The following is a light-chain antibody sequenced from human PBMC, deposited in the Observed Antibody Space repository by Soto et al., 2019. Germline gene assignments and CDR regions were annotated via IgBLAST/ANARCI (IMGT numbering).Light chain of an antibody. CDR2: GAS. CDR1: QSVASN. J-gene: IGKJ2*01. V-gene: IGKV3-15*01. Sequence: DIVMTQSPASLSVSPGDGATLSCRASQSVASNLAWYQQKPGQGPRLLIHGASTRDVGVPARFSGSGSGTDFTLTISILQSEDYAVDYCQQYQNSPSQVTFGQGTKLQIK. CDR3: QQYQNSPSQVT.